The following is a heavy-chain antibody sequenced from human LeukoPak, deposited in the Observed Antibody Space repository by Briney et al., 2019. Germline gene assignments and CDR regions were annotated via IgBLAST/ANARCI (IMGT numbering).Heavy chain of an antibody. Sequence: GGSLRLSCAASGFTVSSNYMSWVRQAPGKGLEWVSVIYSGGSTYYADSVKGRFTISRDNSKKTLYLQMNSLRAEDTAVYYCARETYYYDSSGPVSNYWGQGTLVTVSS. D-gene: IGHD3-22*01. CDR3: ARETYYYDSSGPVSNY. CDR1: GFTVSSNY. V-gene: IGHV3-53*01. J-gene: IGHJ4*02. CDR2: IYSGGST.